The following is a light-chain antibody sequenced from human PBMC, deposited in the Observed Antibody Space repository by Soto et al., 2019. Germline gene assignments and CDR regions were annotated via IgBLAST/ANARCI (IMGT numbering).Light chain of an antibody. Sequence: DIPMTQSPSTLSASVGDRVTITCRASQNIDSWLAWYQQKPGKAPNLLIYGASNLESGVPSRFSGSGSGTEFTLTISSLRPDDFATYYCQQYNSYPWTFGQGTKVEIK. CDR3: QQYNSYPWT. J-gene: IGKJ1*01. CDR1: QNIDSW. CDR2: GAS. V-gene: IGKV1-5*03.